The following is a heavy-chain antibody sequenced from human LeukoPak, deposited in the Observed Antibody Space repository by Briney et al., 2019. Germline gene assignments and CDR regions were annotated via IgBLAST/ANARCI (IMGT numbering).Heavy chain of an antibody. Sequence: SETLSLTCTVPGGSISSYYWSWIRQPPGKGLEWIGYIYYSGSTNYNPSPKSRVTISVDTSKNQFSLKLSSVTAAETAVYYCARHVLIGGYDKYNWFDPWGQGTLVTVSS. V-gene: IGHV4-59*08. D-gene: IGHD5-12*01. CDR1: GGSISSYY. CDR3: ARHVLIGGYDKYNWFDP. CDR2: IYYSGST. J-gene: IGHJ5*02.